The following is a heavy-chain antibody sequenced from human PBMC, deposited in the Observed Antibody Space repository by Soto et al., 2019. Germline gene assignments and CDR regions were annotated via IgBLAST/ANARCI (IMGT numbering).Heavy chain of an antibody. CDR3: ARDETGYCSGGSCYYDAFDI. D-gene: IGHD2-15*01. Sequence: QVQLVQSGAEVKKPGSSVKVSCKASGGTFSSYAISWVRQAPGQGLEWMGGIIPIFGTANYAQKFQGRVTITADESTSTADMELSSLRSEDTAVYYCARDETGYCSGGSCYYDAFDIWGQGTMVTVSS. CDR1: GGTFSSYA. CDR2: IIPIFGTA. V-gene: IGHV1-69*12. J-gene: IGHJ3*02.